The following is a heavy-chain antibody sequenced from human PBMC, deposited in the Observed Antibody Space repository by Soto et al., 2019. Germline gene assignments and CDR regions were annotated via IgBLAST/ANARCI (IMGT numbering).Heavy chain of an antibody. CDR1: GGSISTYY. CDR3: ARGGHDFWSGPFDY. CDR2: IDSSGST. Sequence: QGQLQESGPGLVKPSETLSLTCSVSGGSISTYYCNRIRQPAGKGLEWIGRIDSSGSTNYSPSLKSRATMSVDTSKNQFSLKLTSVTAADTAVYYCARGGHDFWSGPFDYWGQGTLATVSS. D-gene: IGHD3-3*01. V-gene: IGHV4-4*07. J-gene: IGHJ4*02.